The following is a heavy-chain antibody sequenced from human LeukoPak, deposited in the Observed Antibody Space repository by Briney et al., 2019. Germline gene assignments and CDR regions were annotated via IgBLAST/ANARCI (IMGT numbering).Heavy chain of an antibody. CDR1: GGSFGGYY. CDR2: MNHSGSA. CDR3: ARVDCSSTSCYQIFDY. Sequence: SETLSLTCAVYGGSFGGYYWTWIRQPPGKGLEWIGEMNHSGSANYNPSLKSRVTISVDTSKNQFSLKLSSVTAADTAVYYCARVDCSSTSCYQIFDYWGQGTLVTVSS. J-gene: IGHJ4*02. D-gene: IGHD2-2*01. V-gene: IGHV4-34*01.